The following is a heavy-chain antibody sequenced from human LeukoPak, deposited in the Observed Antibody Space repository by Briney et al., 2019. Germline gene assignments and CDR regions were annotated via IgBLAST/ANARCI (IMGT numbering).Heavy chain of an antibody. Sequence: GDSLRLSCAASGFTFTKYWMTWVRQAPGKGLEWVGNIKQDGSDKNYMGSVKGRFTISRDNTKNSVYLQMSSLRAEDTAAYYCAREVWGPEYWGQGTLVTVSS. V-gene: IGHV3-7*01. CDR1: GFTFTKYW. D-gene: IGHD1-14*01. J-gene: IGHJ4*02. CDR3: AREVWGPEY. CDR2: IKQDGSDK.